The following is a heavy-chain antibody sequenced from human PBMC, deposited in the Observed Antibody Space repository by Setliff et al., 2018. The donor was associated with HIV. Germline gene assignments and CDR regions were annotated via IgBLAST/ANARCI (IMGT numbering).Heavy chain of an antibody. Sequence: PSETLSLTCTVSGVPTSASTYYWGWIRQPPGKGLDWIGYISYSGKTYYNPSLKSRVTISVDKSKNQFSLKLSSVTAADTAVYYCARDGGYGSGSYDYWGQGTLVTVSS. CDR1: GVPTSASTYY. J-gene: IGHJ4*02. CDR2: ISYSGKT. D-gene: IGHD3-10*01. CDR3: ARDGGYGSGSYDY. V-gene: IGHV4-39*07.